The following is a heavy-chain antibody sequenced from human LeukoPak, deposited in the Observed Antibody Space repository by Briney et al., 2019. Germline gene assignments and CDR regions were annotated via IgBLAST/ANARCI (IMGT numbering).Heavy chain of an antibody. CDR1: GFTFSSYW. D-gene: IGHD2-15*01. V-gene: IGHV3-74*01. Sequence: GGSLRLSCAASGFTFSSYWTHWVRQAPGKGLVWVSRINSDGSSTSYADSVKGRFTISRDNAKNTLYLQMNSLRAEDTAVYYCARYCSGGSCYSEDFDYWGQGILVTVSS. CDR3: ARYCSGGSCYSEDFDY. CDR2: INSDGSST. J-gene: IGHJ4*02.